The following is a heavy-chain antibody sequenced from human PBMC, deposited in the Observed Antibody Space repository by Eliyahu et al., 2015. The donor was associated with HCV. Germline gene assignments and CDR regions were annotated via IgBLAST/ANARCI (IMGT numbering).Heavy chain of an antibody. D-gene: IGHD1-26*01. J-gene: IGHJ4*02. CDR2: LNGDGSTT. CDR3: ARGSGNYYFDY. Sequence: EVQLVESGGDLVHPGGSLRLSCAASGFTFSSYWMHWVRQIPGKGLVWVARLNGDGSTTNYAGSEKGRFTISRDNAKNTLYLQMNSLSAEDTGVYYCARGSGNYYFDYWGQGTLVTVSS. V-gene: IGHV3-74*01. CDR1: GFTFSSYW.